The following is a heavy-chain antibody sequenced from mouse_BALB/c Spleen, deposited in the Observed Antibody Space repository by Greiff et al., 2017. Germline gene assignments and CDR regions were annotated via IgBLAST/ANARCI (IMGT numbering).Heavy chain of an antibody. Sequence: VQLKQSGPGLVKPSQSLSLTCSVTGYSITSGYYWNWIRQFPGNKLEWMGYISYDGSNNYNPSLKNRISITRDTSKNQFFLKLNSVTTEDTATYYCAREGITTADYYAMDYWGQGTSVTVSS. CDR2: ISYDGSN. V-gene: IGHV3-6*02. CDR3: AREGITTADYYAMDY. D-gene: IGHD1-2*01. CDR1: GYSITSGYY. J-gene: IGHJ4*01.